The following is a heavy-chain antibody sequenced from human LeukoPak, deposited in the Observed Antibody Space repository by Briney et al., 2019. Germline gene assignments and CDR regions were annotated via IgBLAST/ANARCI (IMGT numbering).Heavy chain of an antibody. CDR2: IDGSGDNT. D-gene: IGHD6-6*01. Sequence: GGSLRLSCAASGFTFGSYAVSWVRQAPEKGLEWVSAIDGSGDNTYYADSVKGRFTISRDNSKNTLYLQMNSLRAEDTAVYYCAKEYTPSSPLGELDSWGQGTLVTVSS. V-gene: IGHV3-23*01. CDR3: AKEYTPSSPLGELDS. J-gene: IGHJ4*02. CDR1: GFTFGSYA.